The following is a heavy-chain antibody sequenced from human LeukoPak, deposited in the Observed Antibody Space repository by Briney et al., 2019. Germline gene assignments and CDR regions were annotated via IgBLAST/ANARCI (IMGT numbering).Heavy chain of an antibody. CDR1: GFTLSNYG. CDR3: AKSQPGGGDYFDY. CDR2: IWYDGSNK. Sequence: PGGSLRLYCAASGFTLSNYGMHWVRQAPGKGLEWVAVIWYDGSNKYYADSVRGRFTISRDTSKNTLYLQMNSLRAEDTAVYYCAKSQPGGGDYFDYWGQGTLVAVSS. D-gene: IGHD3-10*01. V-gene: IGHV3-33*06. J-gene: IGHJ4*02.